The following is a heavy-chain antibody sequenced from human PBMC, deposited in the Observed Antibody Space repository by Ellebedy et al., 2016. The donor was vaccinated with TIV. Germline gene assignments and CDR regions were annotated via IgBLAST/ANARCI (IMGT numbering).Heavy chain of an antibody. CDR2: IKQDGSAK. D-gene: IGHD3-10*01. CDR3: AGPLVRGVIVDGN. V-gene: IGHV3-7*01. Sequence: PGGSLRLSCAASGFTFSSYWMTWVRQAPGKGLEWVANIKQDGSAKYYVDSVRGRFTISRDNAKNSLYLQMNSLRAEDTAVYYCAGPLVRGVIVDGNWGQGTLVTVSS. J-gene: IGHJ4*02. CDR1: GFTFSSYW.